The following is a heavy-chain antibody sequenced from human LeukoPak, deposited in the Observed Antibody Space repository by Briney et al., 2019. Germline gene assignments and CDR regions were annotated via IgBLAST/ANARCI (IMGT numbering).Heavy chain of an antibody. Sequence: SETLSLTCTVSGGSISSYYRSWIRQPAGKGLEWIGRIYTSGSTNYNPSLKSRVTMSVDTSKNQFSLKLSSVTAADTAVYYCARVRYYDSSGYYYLYFDYWGQGTLVTVSS. CDR2: IYTSGST. CDR1: GGSISSYY. D-gene: IGHD3-22*01. CDR3: ARVRYYDSSGYYYLYFDY. J-gene: IGHJ4*02. V-gene: IGHV4-4*07.